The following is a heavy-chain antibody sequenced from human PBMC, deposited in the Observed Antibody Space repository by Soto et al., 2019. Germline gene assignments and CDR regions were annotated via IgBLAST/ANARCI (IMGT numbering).Heavy chain of an antibody. D-gene: IGHD6-19*01. CDR1: GFTFTSSA. V-gene: IGHV1-58*02. CDR2: IVVGSGNT. CDR3: AAGHWYSSGWYIDY. Sequence: QMQLVQSGPEVKKPGTSVKVSCKASGFTFTSSAMQWVRQARGQRLEWIGWIVVGSGNTNYAQKFQERVTITRDMXXSTAYMELSSLRSEDTAVYYCAAGHWYSSGWYIDYWGQGTLVTVSS. J-gene: IGHJ4*02.